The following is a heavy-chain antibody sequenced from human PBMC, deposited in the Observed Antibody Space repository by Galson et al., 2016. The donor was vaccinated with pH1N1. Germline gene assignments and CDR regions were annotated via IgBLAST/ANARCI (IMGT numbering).Heavy chain of an antibody. CDR1: GFAFNTFS. CDR3: ARDKGTSQWELRGIFDS. J-gene: IGHJ4*02. CDR2: LSFDETNR. Sequence: SLRLSCAASGFAFNTFSFHWVRQAPGKGLEWVALLSFDETNRHYADSVKGRFTISRGNSKNTLYLQMDSLRAEDTAVYYCARDKGTSQWELRGIFDSWGQGSLVTVSS. V-gene: IGHV3-30*01. D-gene: IGHD1-26*01.